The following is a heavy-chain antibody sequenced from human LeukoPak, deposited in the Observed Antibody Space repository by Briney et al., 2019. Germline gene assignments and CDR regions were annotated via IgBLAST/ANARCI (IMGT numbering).Heavy chain of an antibody. CDR3: ARGPPWYFDL. J-gene: IGHJ2*01. V-gene: IGHV3-7*01. CDR2: IKQDGSEK. D-gene: IGHD6-25*01. CDR1: GFTFSSYS. Sequence: GGSLRLSCAASGFTFSSYSMNWVRQAPGKGLEWVANIKQDGSEKYYVDSVKGRFTISRDNAKNTLYLQMNSLTAEDTAVYYCARGPPWYFDLWGRGTLVTVSS.